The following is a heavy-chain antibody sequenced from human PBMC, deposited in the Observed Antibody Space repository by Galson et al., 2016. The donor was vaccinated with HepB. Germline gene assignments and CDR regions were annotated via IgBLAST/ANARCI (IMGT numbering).Heavy chain of an antibody. J-gene: IGHJ6*04. V-gene: IGHV1-24*01. D-gene: IGHD3-10*01. CDR1: GNSLAELF. CDR3: ATVGSYTTSSPYYYYYFGMDV. Sequence: CKVSGNSLAELFIHWVRLAPGKGLEWMGGFDPEDGETTYAQKFQGRVSMTEDTSTDTGYMELSSLRYDDTAVYYCATVGSYTTSSPYYYYYFGMDVWGKGTTVTVSS. CDR2: FDPEDGET.